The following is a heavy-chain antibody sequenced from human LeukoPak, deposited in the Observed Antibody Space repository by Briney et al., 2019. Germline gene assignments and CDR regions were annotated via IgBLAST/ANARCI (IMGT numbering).Heavy chain of an antibody. V-gene: IGHV1-2*06. CDR3: ARPDDSSGYHGY. D-gene: IGHD3-22*01. J-gene: IGHJ4*02. CDR1: GYTFTGYY. Sequence: ASVKVSCKASGYTFTGYYMHWVRQAPGQGLEWMGRINPNSGGTNYAQKFQGRVTMTRDTSISTAYMELSRLRSDDTAVYYCARPDDSSGYHGYWGQGTLVTVSS. CDR2: INPNSGGT.